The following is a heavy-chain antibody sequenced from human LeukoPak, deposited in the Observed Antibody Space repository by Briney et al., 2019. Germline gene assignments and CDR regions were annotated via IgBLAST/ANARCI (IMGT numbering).Heavy chain of an antibody. J-gene: IGHJ2*01. V-gene: IGHV4-34*01. CDR3: ARGSGPPLRFTYGYHFPGKFDL. Sequence: SETLSLTCAVYGGTFSPHYWSWIRQPPGKGLEWIGEISHNGNTNYNPSLKSRLTISVDTSNNQFSLKLSSVTAADTAVYYCARGSGPPLRFTYGYHFPGKFDLWGRGTLVTVSS. D-gene: IGHD5-18*01. CDR2: ISHNGNT. CDR1: GGTFSPHY.